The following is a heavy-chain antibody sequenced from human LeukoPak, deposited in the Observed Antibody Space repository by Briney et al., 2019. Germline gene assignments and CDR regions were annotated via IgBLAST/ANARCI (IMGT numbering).Heavy chain of an antibody. CDR1: GYTFTSYD. D-gene: IGHD3-10*01. V-gene: IGHV1-8*01. Sequence: ASVKVSCKASGYTFTSYDINWVRQATGQGLEWMGWMNPNSGNTGYAQKFQGRVTMTRNTSISTAYMELRSLRSEDTAVYYCARAYNPTSYGSGSYYGDGAFDIWGQGTMVTVSS. J-gene: IGHJ3*02. CDR2: MNPNSGNT. CDR3: ARAYNPTSYGSGSYYGDGAFDI.